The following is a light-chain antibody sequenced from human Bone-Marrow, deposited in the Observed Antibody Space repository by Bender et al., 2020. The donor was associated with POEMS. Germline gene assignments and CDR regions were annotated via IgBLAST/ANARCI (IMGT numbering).Light chain of an antibody. CDR1: SGSIVNTP. CDR2: EKT. CDR3: QSFDSTNVI. J-gene: IGLJ2*01. V-gene: IGLV6-57*01. Sequence: NFMLTQPHSVSESPGKTVTISCTRSSGSIVNTPVQWYQQRPGSSPTTLIYEKTLRPSGVPDRFSGSIDSSSNSASLIISGLKPEDGADYYCQSFDSTNVIFGGGTKLTVL.